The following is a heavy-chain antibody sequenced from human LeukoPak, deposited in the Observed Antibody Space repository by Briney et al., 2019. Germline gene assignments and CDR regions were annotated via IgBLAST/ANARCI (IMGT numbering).Heavy chain of an antibody. CDR2: ISGSGGST. CDR3: ASPPYDFWSGYHGY. V-gene: IGHV3-23*01. Sequence: GGSLRLSCAASGFTFSSYAMSWVRQAPGKGLEWVSAISGSGGSTYYADSVKGRFTISRDNSKNTLYLQMNSLRAEDTAVYYCASPPYDFWSGYHGYWGQGTLVTVSS. CDR1: GFTFSSYA. J-gene: IGHJ4*02. D-gene: IGHD3-3*01.